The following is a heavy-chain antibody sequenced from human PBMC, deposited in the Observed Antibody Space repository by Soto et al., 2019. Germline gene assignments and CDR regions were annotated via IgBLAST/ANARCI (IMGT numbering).Heavy chain of an antibody. CDR2: VYYTGST. D-gene: IGHD6-19*01. CDR1: GGSISGAY. CDR3: ARSVAVPGAHIDY. V-gene: IGHV4-59*01. Sequence: SETMSLTCRVSGGSISGAYWSWIRQSPGKGLEWLGYVYYTGSTNYSPSLRSRVSISVDTSKNEFSLRLSSVTAADTAVYFCARSVAVPGAHIDYWGQGTQVTISS. J-gene: IGHJ4*02.